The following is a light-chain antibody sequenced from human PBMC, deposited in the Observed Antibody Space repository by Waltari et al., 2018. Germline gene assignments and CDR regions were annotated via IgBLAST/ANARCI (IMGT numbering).Light chain of an antibody. CDR1: STDIGTYTV. CDR3: CSYAGSMV. Sequence: QSALTQPASVSGSPGQSITIPCTGSSTDIGTYTVFSWYQHQPGKAPKLIIYGVTNRPSGVSNRFSGSKSGNTASLTISGLQTEDEADYYCCSYAGSMVFGGGTKLTVL. J-gene: IGLJ2*01. CDR2: GVT. V-gene: IGLV2-23*02.